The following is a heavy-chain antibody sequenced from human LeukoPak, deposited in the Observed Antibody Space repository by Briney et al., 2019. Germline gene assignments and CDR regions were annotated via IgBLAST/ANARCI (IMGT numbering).Heavy chain of an antibody. CDR2: IIPIFGTA. CDR1: GGTFSSYA. V-gene: IGHV1-69*01. J-gene: IGHJ4*02. Sequence: GASVKVSCKASGGTFSSYAISWVRQAPGQGLEWMGGIIPIFGTANYAQKFQGRVTITADEPTSTAYMELSSLRSEDTAVYYCARVGAMTTVTSVFDYWGQGTLVTVSS. CDR3: ARVGAMTTVTSVFDY. D-gene: IGHD4-11*01.